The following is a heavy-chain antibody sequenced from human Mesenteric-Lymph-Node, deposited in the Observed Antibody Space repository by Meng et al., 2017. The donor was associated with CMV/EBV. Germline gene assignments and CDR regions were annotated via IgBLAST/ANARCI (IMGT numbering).Heavy chain of an antibody. CDR3: AKRHTLFDY. V-gene: IGHV3-23*01. D-gene: IGHD2-2*02. Sequence: GGSLRLSCAASGFTFSSFALSWVRQAPGKGLEWGSAISGSGGSTYYADSVKGRFTISRDNSKNTLNLQMNSLRAEDTAVYYCAKRHTLFDYWGQGTLVTVSS. J-gene: IGHJ4*02. CDR2: ISGSGGST. CDR1: GFTFSSFA.